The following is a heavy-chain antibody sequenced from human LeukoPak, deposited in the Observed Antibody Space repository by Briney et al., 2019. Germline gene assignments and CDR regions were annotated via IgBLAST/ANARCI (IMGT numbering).Heavy chain of an antibody. CDR2: ISDDGRKK. Sequence: GGSLRLSCAASGFTLSTYGMHWVRQAPGKGLEWVAVISDDGRKKIFADSVKGRLTISRDNSKNTLYLQVSSLRAEDTAVYYCARAAAETGAFRDNWFDPWGQGTLVTVSS. J-gene: IGHJ5*02. CDR1: GFTLSTYG. D-gene: IGHD6-19*01. V-gene: IGHV3-30*19. CDR3: ARAAAETGAFRDNWFDP.